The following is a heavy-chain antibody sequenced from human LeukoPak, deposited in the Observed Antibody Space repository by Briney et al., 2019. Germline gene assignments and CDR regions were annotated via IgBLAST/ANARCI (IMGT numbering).Heavy chain of an antibody. J-gene: IGHJ5*02. CDR3: ARDLRYYYGSIADWFDP. CDR1: GGSISSYS. Sequence: SETLSLTCTVSGGSISSYSWSWIRQPPGEGLEWIGYIYYSGSTNYNPSLKSRVTISVDTSKNQFSLKLSSVTAADTAVYYCARDLRYYYGSIADWFDPWGQGTLVTVSS. V-gene: IGHV4-59*01. CDR2: IYYSGST. D-gene: IGHD3-10*01.